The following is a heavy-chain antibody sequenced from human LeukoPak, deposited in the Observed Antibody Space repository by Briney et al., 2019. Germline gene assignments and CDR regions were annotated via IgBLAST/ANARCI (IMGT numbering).Heavy chain of an antibody. V-gene: IGHV1-18*01. Sequence: GASVKVSCKASGYTFTSYGISWVRQAPGQGLEWMGWISAYNGNTNYAQKLQGRVTMTTDTSTSTAYMELRSLRSDDTAVYYCARVPTAVVVPGEYYFDYWGQGTLVTVSS. CDR1: GYTFTSYG. CDR3: ARVPTAVVVPGEYYFDY. J-gene: IGHJ4*02. D-gene: IGHD2-2*01. CDR2: ISAYNGNT.